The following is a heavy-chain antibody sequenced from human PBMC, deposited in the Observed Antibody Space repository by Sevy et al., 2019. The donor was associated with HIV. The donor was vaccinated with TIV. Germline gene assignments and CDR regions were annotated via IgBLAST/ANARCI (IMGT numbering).Heavy chain of an antibody. CDR1: GFTFDDYA. D-gene: IGHD4-17*01. CDR2: ISWNSGSI. V-gene: IGHV3-9*01. J-gene: IGHJ6*02. CDR3: ATGTTYYYGMDV. Sequence: GGSLRLSCAASGFTFDDYAMHWVRQAPGKGLEWVSGISWNSGSIGYADSVKGRFTISRDNAKNSLYLQMNSLRAEDTALYYCATGTTYYYGMDVWGPGTTVTVSS.